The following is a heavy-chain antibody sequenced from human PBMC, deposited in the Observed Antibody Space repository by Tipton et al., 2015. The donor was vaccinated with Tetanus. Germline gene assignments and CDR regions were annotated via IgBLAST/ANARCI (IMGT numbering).Heavy chain of an antibody. CDR3: ARHYYGNWFDP. J-gene: IGHJ5*02. CDR1: GGPVSSSNW. D-gene: IGHD3-16*01. V-gene: IGHV4-4*02. Sequence: SLRLSCDVSGGPVSSSNWWSWVRQAPGKGLEWIGEIYYSGTTNYNPSLKGRVTISTDKSKNQVSLRLNSVTTADTAVYYCARHYYGNWFDPWGPGAQVTVST. CDR2: IYYSGTT.